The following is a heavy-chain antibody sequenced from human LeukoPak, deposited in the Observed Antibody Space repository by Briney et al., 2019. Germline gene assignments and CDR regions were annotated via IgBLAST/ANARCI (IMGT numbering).Heavy chain of an antibody. CDR2: ISSSGSTI. D-gene: IGHD1-26*01. V-gene: IGHV3-11*01. CDR3: ARDLSLGGATYYFDY. CDR1: GFTFSDYY. J-gene: IGHJ4*02. Sequence: PGGSQRLSCAASGFTFSDYYMSWIRQAPGKGLEWVSYISSSGSTIYYADSVKGRFTISRDNAKNSLYLQMNSLRAEDTAVYYCARDLSLGGATYYFDYWGQGTLVTVSS.